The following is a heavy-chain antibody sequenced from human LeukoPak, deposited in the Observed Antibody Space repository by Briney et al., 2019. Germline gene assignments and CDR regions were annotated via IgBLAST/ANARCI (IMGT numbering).Heavy chain of an antibody. J-gene: IGHJ4*02. V-gene: IGHV3-23*01. CDR1: GFTFSSYA. Sequence: GGSLRLSCAASGFTFSSYATSWVRQAPGKGLEWVSAISGSGGSTYYADSVKGRFTISRDNSKNTLYLQMNSLRAEDTAVYYCAKDFQGYYYDSSGYRTFDYWGQGTLVTVSS. D-gene: IGHD3-22*01. CDR3: AKDFQGYYYDSSGYRTFDY. CDR2: ISGSGGST.